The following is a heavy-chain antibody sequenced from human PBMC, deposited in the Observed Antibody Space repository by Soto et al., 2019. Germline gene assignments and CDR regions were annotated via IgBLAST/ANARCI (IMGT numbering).Heavy chain of an antibody. CDR2: ISGSGGNR. CDR3: AKGSAASGYSCSDS. Sequence: GGSLRLSCAASGFTFSDYAINWVRQAPGKGLEWVSAISGSGGNRYYADSVKGRFTISRDDSKNTLYLQMSSLRAEDTAVYYCAKGSAASGYSCSDSWGQGTLVTVSS. J-gene: IGHJ4*02. V-gene: IGHV3-23*01. CDR1: GFTFSDYA. D-gene: IGHD6-13*01.